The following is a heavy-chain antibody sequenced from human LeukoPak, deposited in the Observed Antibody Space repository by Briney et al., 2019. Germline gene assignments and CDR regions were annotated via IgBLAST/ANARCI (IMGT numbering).Heavy chain of an antibody. Sequence: GESLKISCKGSGYSFTSYWIGWVRQMPGKGLEWMGNIYPGDSDTRYSPSFQGQVTISADKSISTAYLQWSSLKASDTAMYYCARQIDILTGYPDYWGQGTLVTVSS. V-gene: IGHV5-51*01. CDR2: IYPGDSDT. J-gene: IGHJ4*02. CDR3: ARQIDILTGYPDY. D-gene: IGHD3-9*01. CDR1: GYSFTSYW.